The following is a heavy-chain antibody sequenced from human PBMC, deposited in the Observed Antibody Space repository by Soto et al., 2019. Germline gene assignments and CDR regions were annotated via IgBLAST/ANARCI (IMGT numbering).Heavy chain of an antibody. CDR3: ARGIEGWYQGRYYYGMDV. D-gene: IGHD6-19*01. J-gene: IGHJ6*02. CDR2: IYYSGST. CDR1: GGSVSSGSYY. V-gene: IGHV4-61*01. Sequence: QVQLQESGPGLVKPSETLSLTCTASGGSVSSGSYYWSWIRHPPGKGLEWIGYIYYSGSTNYNPALKSRVTISVDTSKNQFSLKLSSVTAADTAVYYCARGIEGWYQGRYYYGMDVWGQGTTVTVSS.